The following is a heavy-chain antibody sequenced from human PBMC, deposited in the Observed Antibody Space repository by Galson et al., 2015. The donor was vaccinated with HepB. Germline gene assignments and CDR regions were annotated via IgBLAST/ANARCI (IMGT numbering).Heavy chain of an antibody. V-gene: IGHV3-7*01. Sequence: SLRLSCAAPGFTFSSYWMSWVRQAPGKGLEWVANIKQDGSEKYYVDSVKGRFTISRDNAKNSLYLQMNSLRAEDTAVYYCARERGGGSTSFFDYWGQGTLVTVSS. CDR1: GFTFSSYW. CDR3: ARERGGGSTSFFDY. CDR2: IKQDGSEK. J-gene: IGHJ4*02. D-gene: IGHD2-2*01.